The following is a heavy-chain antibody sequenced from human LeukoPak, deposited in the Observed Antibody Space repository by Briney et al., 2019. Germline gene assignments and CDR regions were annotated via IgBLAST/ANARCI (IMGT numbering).Heavy chain of an antibody. Sequence: SETLSLTCAVYGGSFSGYYWSWIRQPPGKGLEWIGEINHSGSTNYNPSLKSRVTISVDTSKNQFSLKLSSVTAADTAVYYCARRPYSSSGRFDPWGQGTLVTVSS. CDR1: GGSFSGYY. V-gene: IGHV4-34*01. CDR3: ARRPYSSSGRFDP. J-gene: IGHJ5*02. CDR2: INHSGST. D-gene: IGHD6-6*01.